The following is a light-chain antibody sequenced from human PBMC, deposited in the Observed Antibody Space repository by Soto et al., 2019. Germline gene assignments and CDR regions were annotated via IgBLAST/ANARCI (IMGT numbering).Light chain of an antibody. CDR1: QSINSW. V-gene: IGKV1-5*03. J-gene: IGKJ1*01. CDR3: QQYNSYPWT. CDR2: KAS. Sequence: DIQVTQSPSTLSASVGDRVTITCRASQSINSWLAWYQQKPGKAPKLLIYKASSLESGVPSRFSGSGSGTEFTLTISSLQPDDFATYYCQQYNSYPWTFGQGTKVDIK.